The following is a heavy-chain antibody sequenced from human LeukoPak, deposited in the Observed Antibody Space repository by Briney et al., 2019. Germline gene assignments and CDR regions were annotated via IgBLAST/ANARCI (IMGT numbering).Heavy chain of an antibody. V-gene: IGHV3-21*04. CDR1: GFVFSSYD. CDR3: ARDSRGGDYYYYGMDV. CDR2: ISSSSSYI. D-gene: IGHD3-16*01. Sequence: GGSLRLSCAASGFVFSSYDMNWVRQAPGKGLEWVSSISSSSSYIYYADSVKGRFTISRDNAKNSLYLQVNSLRAEDTAVYYCARDSRGGDYYYYGMDVWGQGTTVTVSS. J-gene: IGHJ6*02.